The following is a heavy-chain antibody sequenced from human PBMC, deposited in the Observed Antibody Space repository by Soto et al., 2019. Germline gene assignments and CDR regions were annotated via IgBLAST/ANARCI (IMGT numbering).Heavy chain of an antibody. CDR1: GFIFNSYS. V-gene: IGHV3-21*01. D-gene: IGHD6-13*01. J-gene: IGHJ4*02. Sequence: GGSLRLSCAASGFIFNSYSMNWVRQAPEKGLEWVSSISTSSSYIYYADSVKGRFTISRDNAKNSLSLQMNSLRAEDTAVYYCARMYSTSHFDYWGQGTLVTVSS. CDR2: ISTSSSYI. CDR3: ARMYSTSHFDY.